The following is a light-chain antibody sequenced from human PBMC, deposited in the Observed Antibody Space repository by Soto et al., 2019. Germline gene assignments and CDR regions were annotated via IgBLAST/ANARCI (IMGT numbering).Light chain of an antibody. Sequence: DIQMTQSPSTLSASVGDRVTITCRASQSISSWLAWYQQKPGKAPKLLIYDASSLESGVPSRFSGSGSGTEFTLTISRLQPDDCATYYCQQYNSYSPETFGRGTKVEI. V-gene: IGKV1-5*01. CDR3: QQYNSYSPET. CDR2: DAS. CDR1: QSISSW. J-gene: IGKJ1*01.